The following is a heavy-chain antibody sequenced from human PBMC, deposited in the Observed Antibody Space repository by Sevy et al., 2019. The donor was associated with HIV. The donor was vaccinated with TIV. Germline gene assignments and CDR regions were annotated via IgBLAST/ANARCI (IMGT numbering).Heavy chain of an antibody. CDR3: ARGDELNSYYYGMDV. CDR1: GDSVSSSSAA. CDR2: TYSRSKWYS. V-gene: IGHV6-1*01. D-gene: IGHD1-7*01. J-gene: IGHJ6*02. Sequence: QSQTLSLTCAISGDSVSSSSAAWNWFGQSPSRGLEWLGRTYSRSKWYSDYEVSVKGRVTINPDTSKNQFSLHLESVTPEDTAVYFCARGDELNSYYYGMDVWGQGTTVTVSS.